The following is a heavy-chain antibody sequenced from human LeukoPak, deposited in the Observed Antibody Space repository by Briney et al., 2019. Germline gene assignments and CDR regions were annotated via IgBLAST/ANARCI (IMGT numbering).Heavy chain of an antibody. CDR1: GGSISSDDYY. V-gene: IGHV4-39*07. Sequence: SETLSLTCTVSGGSISSDDYYWSWIRQPPGKGLEWIGSIYHSGSTYYNPSLKSRVTISVDTSKNQFSLKLSSVTAADTAVYYCARRAAAAGIDYWGQGTLVTVSS. CDR3: ARRAAAAGIDY. J-gene: IGHJ4*02. CDR2: IYHSGST. D-gene: IGHD6-13*01.